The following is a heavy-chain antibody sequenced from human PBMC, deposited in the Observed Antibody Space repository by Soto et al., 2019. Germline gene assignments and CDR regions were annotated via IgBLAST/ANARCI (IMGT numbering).Heavy chain of an antibody. CDR3: ASTRIGSAQY. CDR1: GFSFSSYS. CDR2: ISSSSSTI. Sequence: EVQLVESGGGLVQPGGSLRLSCAASGFSFSSYSMNWVRQAPGKGLEWVSYISSSSSTIYYVDSVKGRFTISRDNAKNSLYLQMYSLRDEDTAVYYCASTRIGSAQYWGQGTLVTVSS. V-gene: IGHV3-48*02. J-gene: IGHJ4*02. D-gene: IGHD2-15*01.